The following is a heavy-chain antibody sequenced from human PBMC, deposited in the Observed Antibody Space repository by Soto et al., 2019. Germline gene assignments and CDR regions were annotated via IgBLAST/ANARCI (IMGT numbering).Heavy chain of an antibody. CDR2: IYSGGST. CDR1: GFTVSSNY. J-gene: IGHJ4*02. CDR3: AHRGFTLFFFDY. V-gene: IGHV3-66*01. D-gene: IGHD3-3*01. Sequence: GGSLRLSCAASGFTVSSNYMSWVRQAPGKGLEWVSVIYSGGSTYYADSVKGRFTISRDNSKNTLYLQMNSLRAEDTAVYYCAHRGFTLFFFDYWGQGTLVTVSS.